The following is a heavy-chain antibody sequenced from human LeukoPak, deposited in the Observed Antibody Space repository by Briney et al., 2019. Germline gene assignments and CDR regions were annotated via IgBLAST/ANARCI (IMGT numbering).Heavy chain of an antibody. J-gene: IGHJ4*02. D-gene: IGHD2-2*01. CDR1: GYTFTGYY. CDR2: INPNSGGT. V-gene: IGHV1-2*02. Sequence: ASVKVSCKASGYTFTGYYMHWVRQAPGQGLEWMGWINPNSGGTNYAQKFQGRVTMTRDTSISTAYMELSRLRSDDTAVYYCARYDIVVVPAASESDYWGQGTLVTVSS. CDR3: ARYDIVVVPAASESDY.